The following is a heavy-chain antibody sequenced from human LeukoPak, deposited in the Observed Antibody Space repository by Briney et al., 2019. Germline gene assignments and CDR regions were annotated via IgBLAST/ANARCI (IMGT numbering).Heavy chain of an antibody. CDR3: ARGVRYQLPFDY. Sequence: PSETLSLTCTVSGGSISSYYWSWIRQPPGKGLEWIGYIYYSGSTNYNPSLKSRVTISVDTSKNQFSLKLSSVTAADTAVYYCARGVRYQLPFDYWGQGTLVTVSS. CDR1: GGSISSYY. V-gene: IGHV4-59*12. D-gene: IGHD2-2*01. J-gene: IGHJ4*02. CDR2: IYYSGST.